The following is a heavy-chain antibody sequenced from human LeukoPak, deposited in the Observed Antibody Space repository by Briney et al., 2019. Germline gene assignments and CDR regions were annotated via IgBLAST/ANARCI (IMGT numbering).Heavy chain of an antibody. CDR1: GFTFSDYY. CDR3: ARGRIAVAGYGMDV. Sequence: GGSLRLSCAASGFTFSDYYMSWIRQAPGKGLEWVSYISSSGSTIYYADSVRGRFTISRDNAKNSLYLHMNSLRAEDTAVYYCARGRIAVAGYGMDVWGQGTTVTVSS. D-gene: IGHD6-19*01. V-gene: IGHV3-11*01. CDR2: ISSSGSTI. J-gene: IGHJ6*02.